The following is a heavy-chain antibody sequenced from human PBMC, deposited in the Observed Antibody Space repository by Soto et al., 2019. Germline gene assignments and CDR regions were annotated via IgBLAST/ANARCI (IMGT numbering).Heavy chain of an antibody. J-gene: IGHJ4*02. V-gene: IGHV3-49*04. Sequence: PGGSLRLSCTASGFTFGDYAMSWVRQAPGKGLEWVGFIGSKAYGGTTEYAASVKGRFTISRDDSKSIAYLQMNSLKTEDTAVYYCTRDQRGYDYWGQGTLVTVSS. CDR3: TRDQRGYDY. CDR1: GFTFGDYA. D-gene: IGHD6-13*01. CDR2: IGSKAYGGTT.